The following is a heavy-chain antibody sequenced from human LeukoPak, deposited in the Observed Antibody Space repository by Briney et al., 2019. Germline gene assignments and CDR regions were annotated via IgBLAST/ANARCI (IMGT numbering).Heavy chain of an antibody. CDR3: AREFSDFWSGYCFDY. J-gene: IGHJ4*02. CDR2: INAYNGNT. V-gene: IGHV1-18*01. Sequence: ASVKVSCKASGYTFTSYGISWLRQAPGQGLEWMGWINAYNGNTNYAQKLQGRVTMTTDTSTSTAYMELRSLRSDDTAVYYCAREFSDFWSGYCFDYWGQGTLVTVSS. D-gene: IGHD3-3*01. CDR1: GYTFTSYG.